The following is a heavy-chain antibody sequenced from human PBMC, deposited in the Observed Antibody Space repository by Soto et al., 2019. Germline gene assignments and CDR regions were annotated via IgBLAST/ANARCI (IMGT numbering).Heavy chain of an antibody. J-gene: IGHJ4*02. CDR2: FDLENGET. Sequence: GASVKVSCKVSGYTLTELSIHWVRQAPGEGLEWMGGFDLENGETIYAQRFQGRVTMTEESSADTPYMELSSLRSEDTAVYYCAIEVRRSSQFDHWGQGTMVTVSS. CDR1: GYTLTELS. D-gene: IGHD6-13*01. V-gene: IGHV1-24*01. CDR3: AIEVRRSSQFDH.